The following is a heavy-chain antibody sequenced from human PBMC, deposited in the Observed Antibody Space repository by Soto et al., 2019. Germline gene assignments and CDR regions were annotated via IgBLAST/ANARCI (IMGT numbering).Heavy chain of an antibody. CDR2: ISSSTTYT. D-gene: IGHD6-19*01. V-gene: IGHV3-11*06. CDR1: GFTFSDYY. Sequence: PVGSLRLSCAASGFTFSDYYMSWIRQAPGKGLEWVSFISSSTTYTNYADSVKGRFTISRDNAKNSLYLQMNSLRAEDTAVYYCARGGAVAGLDFWGQGTLVTVS. CDR3: ARGGAVAGLDF. J-gene: IGHJ4*02.